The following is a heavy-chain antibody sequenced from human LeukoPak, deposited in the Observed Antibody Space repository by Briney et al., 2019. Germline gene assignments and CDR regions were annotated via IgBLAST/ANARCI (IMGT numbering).Heavy chain of an antibody. J-gene: IGHJ3*02. CDR1: GGSISSYY. Sequence: SETLSLTCTVSGGSISSYYWSWIRQPPGKGLEWIGYIYYSGSTNYNPSLKSRVTISVDTSKNQFSLKLSSVTAADTAVYYCARENRHYGSGSYSSYHAFDIWGQGTMVTVSS. CDR2: IYYSGST. V-gene: IGHV4-59*01. D-gene: IGHD3-10*01. CDR3: ARENRHYGSGSYSSYHAFDI.